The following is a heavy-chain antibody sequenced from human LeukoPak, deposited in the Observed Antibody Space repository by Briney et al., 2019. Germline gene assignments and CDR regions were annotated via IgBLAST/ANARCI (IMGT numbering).Heavy chain of an antibody. CDR3: ARDPCIMITFGGVIVRCNWFDP. D-gene: IGHD3-16*02. Sequence: GASVKVSCKASGYTFTSYAMNWVRQAPGQGLEWMGWINTNTGNPTYAQGFTGRFVFSLDTSVSTAYLQISSLKAEDTAVYYCARDPCIMITFGGVIVRCNWFDPWGQGTLVTVSS. CDR1: GYTFTSYA. V-gene: IGHV7-4-1*02. J-gene: IGHJ5*02. CDR2: INTNTGNP.